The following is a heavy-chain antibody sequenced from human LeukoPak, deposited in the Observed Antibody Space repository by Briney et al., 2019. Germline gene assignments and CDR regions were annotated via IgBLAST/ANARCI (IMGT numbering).Heavy chain of an antibody. CDR1: GFTVSSNY. J-gene: IGHJ3*02. D-gene: IGHD5-18*01. CDR3: ARSTPYSIDALYI. V-gene: IGHV3-53*01. Sequence: GGSLRLSCAASGFTVSSNYMSWVRQAPGKGLEWVSVIYSGGSTYYADSVKGRFTISRDNSKNTLYLQMNSLRAEDTAVYYCARSTPYSIDALYIWGQGTMVTVSS. CDR2: IYSGGST.